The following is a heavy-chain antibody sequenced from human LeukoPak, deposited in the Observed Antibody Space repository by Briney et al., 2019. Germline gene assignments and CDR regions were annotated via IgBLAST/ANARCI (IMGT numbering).Heavy chain of an antibody. CDR2: ISPSSGST. Sequence: ASVKVSCKASGYTFTTYYLHWVRQAPGQGLEWMGIISPSSGSTTYAQKFQGRVTMTRDTSTTTVYMELSSLRSEDTAMYYCARDGYYDILTGPGYFDPWGRGTLVTVSS. J-gene: IGHJ2*01. V-gene: IGHV1-46*01. CDR3: ARDGYYDILTGPGYFDP. CDR1: GYTFTTYY. D-gene: IGHD3-9*01.